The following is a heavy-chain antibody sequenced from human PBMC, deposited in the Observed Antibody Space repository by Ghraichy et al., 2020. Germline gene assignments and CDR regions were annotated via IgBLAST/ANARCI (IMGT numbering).Heavy chain of an antibody. Sequence: SETLSLTCAVYGGSFSGYYWSWIRQPPGKGLEWIGEINHSGSTNYNPSLKSRVTISVDTSKNQFSLKLSSVTAADTAVYYCARGLYYYGSGSIDYWGQGTLVTVSS. J-gene: IGHJ4*02. D-gene: IGHD3-10*01. CDR2: INHSGST. CDR3: ARGLYYYGSGSIDY. CDR1: GGSFSGYY. V-gene: IGHV4-34*01.